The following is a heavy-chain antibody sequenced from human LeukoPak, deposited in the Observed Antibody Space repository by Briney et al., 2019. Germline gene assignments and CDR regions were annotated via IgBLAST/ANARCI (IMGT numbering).Heavy chain of an antibody. CDR2: INHSGST. V-gene: IGHV4-39*07. Sequence: SETLSLTCTVSGDSISSSTYYWSWIRQPPGKGLEWIGEINHSGSTNYNPSLKSRVTISVDTSKNQFSLKLSSVTAADTAVYYCASHERVFDYWGQGTLVIVSS. CDR3: ASHERVFDY. J-gene: IGHJ4*02. CDR1: GDSISSSTYY.